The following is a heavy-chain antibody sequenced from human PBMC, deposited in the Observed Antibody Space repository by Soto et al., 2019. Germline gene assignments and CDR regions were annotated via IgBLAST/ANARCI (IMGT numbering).Heavy chain of an antibody. CDR2: ISSSSSYI. CDR1: GFTFSSYS. D-gene: IGHD2-8*01. J-gene: IGHJ6*03. V-gene: IGHV3-21*01. CDR3: ARYCTNGVFYGVFRDDYGDYGAEDYYDYMDV. Sequence: EVQLVESGGGLVKPGGSLRLSCAASGFTFSSYSMNWVRQAPGKRLEWVSSISSSSSYIYYADSVKGRLTNSRDNAKNPSCLQMNSLSTEDTALNYCARYCTNGVFYGVFRDDYGDYGAEDYYDYMDVCSKGTTVTVS.